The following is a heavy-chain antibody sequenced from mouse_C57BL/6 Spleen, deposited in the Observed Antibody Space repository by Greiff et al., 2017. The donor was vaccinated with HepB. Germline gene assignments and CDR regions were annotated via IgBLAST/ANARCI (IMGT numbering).Heavy chain of an antibody. V-gene: IGHV1-80*01. CDR1: GYAFSSYW. J-gene: IGHJ4*01. CDR3: ARSDYDDGYYAMDY. Sequence: VQLQESGAELVKPGASVKISCKASGYAFSSYWMNWVKQRPGKGLEWIGQIYPGDGDTNYNGKFKGKATLTADKSSSTAYMQLSSLTSEDSAVYFCARSDYDDGYYAMDYWGQGTSVTVSS. CDR2: IYPGDGDT. D-gene: IGHD2-4*01.